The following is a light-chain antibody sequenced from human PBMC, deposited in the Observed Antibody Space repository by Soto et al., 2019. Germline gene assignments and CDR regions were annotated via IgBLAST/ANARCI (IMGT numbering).Light chain of an antibody. J-gene: IGKJ2*01. CDR1: QSVSYTSNSKNL. CDR3: HQYCNTPYT. CDR2: WAS. V-gene: IGKV4-1*01. Sequence: DIVMTQSPDSLAVSLGERATINCKSSQSVSYTSNSKNLLAWYQQKPGQPPKLLIYWASTRESGVPDRFSGSGSGTDFTLTISSLQAEDVAVYYCHQYCNTPYTFGQGIKLEIK.